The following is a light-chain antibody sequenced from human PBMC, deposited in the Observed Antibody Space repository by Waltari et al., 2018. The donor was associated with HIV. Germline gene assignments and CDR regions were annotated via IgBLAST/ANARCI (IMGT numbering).Light chain of an antibody. J-gene: IGLJ3*02. V-gene: IGLV1-40*01. CDR3: QSYDSSLSGSV. CDR2: GDN. Sequence: QSVLTQPPSVSGAPGQRVTNSCTGSSSNIGARFDVHWYQQLPGTAPKLLIYGDNNRPSGVPDRFSGSKSGTSASLAITGLQAEDEADYYCQSYDSSLSGSVFGGGTKLTVL. CDR1: SSNIGARFD.